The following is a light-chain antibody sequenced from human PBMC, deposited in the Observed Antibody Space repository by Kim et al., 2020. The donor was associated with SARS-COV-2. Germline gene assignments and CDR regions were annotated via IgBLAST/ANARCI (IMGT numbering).Light chain of an antibody. V-gene: IGLV1-44*01. CDR3: AAWDDVLDVLV. Sequence: ELTQPPSASATPGQRVTISCSGISSNIGSNSVVWYQQVPGAAPSLLIFNNNQRPSGVPDRFSGSRSGPSASLAISGLQSEDEADYYCAAWDDVLDVLVFGGGTQLTVL. J-gene: IGLJ7*01. CDR1: SSNIGSNS. CDR2: NNN.